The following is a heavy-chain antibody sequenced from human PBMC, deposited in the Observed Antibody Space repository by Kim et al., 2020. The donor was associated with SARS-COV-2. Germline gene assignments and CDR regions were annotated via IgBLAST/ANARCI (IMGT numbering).Heavy chain of an antibody. Sequence: GGSLRLSCAASGFTFRTNDMTWVRQVPGKGLEWVSSIGAGGFHTYYADSVKGRFTISRDNSKNMLYLQMNNLKDEDTAVYFCANVPSWDYWGQGTLVTVSS. CDR3: ANVPSWDY. V-gene: IGHV3-23*01. CDR2: IGAGGFHT. CDR1: GFTFRTND. D-gene: IGHD6-6*01. J-gene: IGHJ4*02.